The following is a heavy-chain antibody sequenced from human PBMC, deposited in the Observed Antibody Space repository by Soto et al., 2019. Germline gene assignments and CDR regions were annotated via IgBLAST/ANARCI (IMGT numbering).Heavy chain of an antibody. CDR3: ARDVVGSDYFDS. D-gene: IGHD1-26*01. V-gene: IGHV1-2*02. CDR1: GYTFTDYY. J-gene: IGHJ4*02. Sequence: QVQLVQSGAEVRKPGASVKVSCKTSGYTFTDYYMHWVRQAPGQGLEWMGWINPKTGGTNYVQKFQGRVTMTRDTSITTAYMELSRLRSDDTAVYYCARDVVGSDYFDSWGQGTLGTVSS. CDR2: INPKTGGT.